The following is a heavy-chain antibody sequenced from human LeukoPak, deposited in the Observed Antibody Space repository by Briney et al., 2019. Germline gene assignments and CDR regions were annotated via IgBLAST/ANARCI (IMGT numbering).Heavy chain of an antibody. CDR2: ISAYNGNT. D-gene: IGHD6-13*01. V-gene: IGHV1-18*01. CDR1: GYTFTSYG. CDR3: ARGQQLALVADNFDY. Sequence: ASVKVSCKASGYTFTSYGISWVRQAPGQGLEWMGWISAYNGNTNYAQKLQGRVTMTTDTSTSTAYMELRSLRSDDTAVYYCARGQQLALVADNFDYWGQGTLVTVSS. J-gene: IGHJ4*02.